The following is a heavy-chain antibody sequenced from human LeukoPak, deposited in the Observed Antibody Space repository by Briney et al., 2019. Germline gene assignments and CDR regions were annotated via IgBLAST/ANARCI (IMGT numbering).Heavy chain of an antibody. D-gene: IGHD2-8*02. J-gene: IGHJ3*02. CDR2: ISSSGSTI. CDR1: GFTFSDYY. V-gene: IGHV3-11*04. CDR3: ARDPHSFPTGDAFDI. Sequence: PGGSLRLSCAASGFTFSDYYMSWIRQAPGKGLEWVSYISSSGSTIYYADSVKGRFTISRDNAKNSLYLQMNSLRAEDTAVYYCARDPHSFPTGDAFDIWGQGTMVTVSS.